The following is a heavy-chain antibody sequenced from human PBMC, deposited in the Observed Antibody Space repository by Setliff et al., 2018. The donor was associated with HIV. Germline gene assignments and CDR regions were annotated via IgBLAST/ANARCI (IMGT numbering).Heavy chain of an antibody. D-gene: IGHD2-15*01. Sequence: GGSLRLSCTASGFTFGDYAMSWVRQAPGKGLEWVGFIRSKAYGGTTEYAASVKGRFTISRDDSKSIAYLQMNSLKTEDTAVYYCTRDDCSGGSCYSDYYYYYGMDVWGQGTTVTVSS. CDR1: GFTFGDYA. CDR2: IRSKAYGGTT. V-gene: IGHV3-49*04. J-gene: IGHJ6*02. CDR3: TRDDCSGGSCYSDYYYYYGMDV.